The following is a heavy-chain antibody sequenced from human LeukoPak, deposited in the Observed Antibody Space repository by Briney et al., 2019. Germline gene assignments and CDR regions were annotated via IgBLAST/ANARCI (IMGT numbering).Heavy chain of an antibody. CDR1: GFTFSSYW. CDR3: AKTASYDSSGYSSLPDRPSDY. J-gene: IGHJ4*02. D-gene: IGHD3-22*01. V-gene: IGHV3-74*01. CDR2: INSDGSST. Sequence: GGSLRLSCAASGFTFSSYWMHWVRQAPGKGLVWVSRINSDGSSTSYADSVKGRFTISRDNAKNTLYLQMNSLRAEDTAVYYCAKTASYDSSGYSSLPDRPSDYWGQGTLVTVSS.